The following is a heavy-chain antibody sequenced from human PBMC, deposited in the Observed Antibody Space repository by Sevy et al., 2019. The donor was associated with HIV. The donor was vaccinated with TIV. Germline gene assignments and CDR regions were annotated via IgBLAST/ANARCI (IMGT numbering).Heavy chain of an antibody. Sequence: GGSLRLSCAASGFTFSSYAMHWVRQAPGKGLEWVAVISYDGSNKYYADSVKGRFTISRDNSKNTLYLQMNSLRAEDTAVYYCAGAGPLVVVTAPYYYGMDVWGQGTTVTVSS. V-gene: IGHV3-30-3*01. J-gene: IGHJ6*02. CDR2: ISYDGSNK. D-gene: IGHD2-21*02. CDR3: AGAGPLVVVTAPYYYGMDV. CDR1: GFTFSSYA.